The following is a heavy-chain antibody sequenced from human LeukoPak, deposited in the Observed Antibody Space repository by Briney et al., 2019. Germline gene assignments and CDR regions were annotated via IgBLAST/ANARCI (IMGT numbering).Heavy chain of an antibody. D-gene: IGHD5-18*01. CDR1: GGTFSSYA. V-gene: IGHV1-69*05. Sequence: SVKVSCKSSGGTFSSYAISWVRQAPGQGLEWMGGIIPIFGTANYAQKFQGRVTITTDESTSTAYMELSSLRSEDTAVYYCAREEDTAMVNDYWGQGTLVTVSS. J-gene: IGHJ4*02. CDR3: AREEDTAMVNDY. CDR2: IIPIFGTA.